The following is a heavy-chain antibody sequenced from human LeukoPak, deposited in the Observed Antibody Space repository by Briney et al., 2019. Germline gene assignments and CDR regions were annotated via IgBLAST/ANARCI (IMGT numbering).Heavy chain of an antibody. CDR3: ARGYSGYSYGYNY. CDR1: GGSFSGYY. D-gene: IGHD5-18*01. V-gene: IGHV4-34*01. Sequence: SETLSLTCAAYGGSFSGYYWSWIRQPPGKGLEWIGEINHSGSTNYNPSLKSRVTISVDTSKNQFSLKLSSVTAADTAVYYCARGYSGYSYGYNYWGQGTLVTVSS. J-gene: IGHJ4*02. CDR2: INHSGST.